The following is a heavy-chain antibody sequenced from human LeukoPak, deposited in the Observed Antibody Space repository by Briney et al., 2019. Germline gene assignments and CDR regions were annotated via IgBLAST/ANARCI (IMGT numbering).Heavy chain of an antibody. V-gene: IGHV3-48*04. J-gene: IGHJ5*02. Sequence: GGSLRLSCAASGFTFSSYTMNWVRQAPGKGLEWVSYISSTSGTIYYADSVKGRFTISRDNAKNSLYLQMNSLRAEDTAVYYCARDLYGSGSKTSSWGQGTLVTVSS. CDR1: GFTFSSYT. D-gene: IGHD3-10*01. CDR2: ISSTSGTI. CDR3: ARDLYGSGSKTSS.